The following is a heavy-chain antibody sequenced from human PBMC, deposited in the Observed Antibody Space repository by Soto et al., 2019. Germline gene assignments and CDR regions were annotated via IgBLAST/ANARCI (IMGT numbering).Heavy chain of an antibody. D-gene: IGHD2-21*02. CDR1: GGSFSGYY. CDR3: ARSRVVTATFYYYYAMDV. CDR2: INHSGST. J-gene: IGHJ6*02. V-gene: IGHV4-34*01. Sequence: TLSLTCAVYGGSFSGYYWGWIRQPPGKGLEWIGEINHSGSTNYNPSFKSRVTISVDTSKNQFSLNLSSVTAADTAVYYCARSRVVTATFYYYYAMDVWGQGTTVTVSS.